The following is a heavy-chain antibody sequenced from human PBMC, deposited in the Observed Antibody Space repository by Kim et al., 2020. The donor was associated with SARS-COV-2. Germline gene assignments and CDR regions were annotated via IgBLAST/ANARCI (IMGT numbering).Heavy chain of an antibody. CDR2: ISYDGSNK. CDR1: GFTFSSYG. V-gene: IGHV3-30*18. Sequence: GGSLRLSCAASGFTFSSYGMHWVRQAPGKGLEWVAVISYDGSNKYYADSVKGRFTISRDNSKNTLYLQMNSLRAEDTAVYYCAKPMPVGATPSDYWGQGTLVNVSS. J-gene: IGHJ4*02. D-gene: IGHD1-26*01. CDR3: AKPMPVGATPSDY.